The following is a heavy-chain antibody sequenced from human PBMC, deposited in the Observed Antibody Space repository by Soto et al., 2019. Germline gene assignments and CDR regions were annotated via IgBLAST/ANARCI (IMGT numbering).Heavy chain of an antibody. CDR1: GFTFSSYA. CDR3: ARDRIGPYYYYGMDV. CDR2: ISYDGSNK. V-gene: IGHV3-30-3*01. J-gene: IGHJ6*02. Sequence: PGGSLRLSCAASGFTFSSYAMHWVRQAPGKGLEWVAVISYDGSNKYYADSVKGRFTISRDNSKNTLYLQMNSLRAEDTAVYYCARDRIGPYYYYGMDVWGQGTTVTVSS.